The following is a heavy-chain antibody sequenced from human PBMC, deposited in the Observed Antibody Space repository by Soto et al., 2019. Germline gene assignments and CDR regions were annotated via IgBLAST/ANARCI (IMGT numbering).Heavy chain of an antibody. V-gene: IGHV3-23*01. CDR2: ISGGGDAP. D-gene: IGHD3-10*01. J-gene: IGHJ2*01. CDR1: GFTFINYA. Sequence: EVQLLESGGGLVQPGGSLRLSCAGSGFTFINYAMNWVRQAPGKGLEWVSTISGGGDAPFFADSVRGRFTIPRDNSKNTVPLLMTYLGVDETAVSFCAQKVPGSTSRPDYWYFDLWGRGTLVTVSS. CDR3: AQKVPGSTSRPDYWYFDL.